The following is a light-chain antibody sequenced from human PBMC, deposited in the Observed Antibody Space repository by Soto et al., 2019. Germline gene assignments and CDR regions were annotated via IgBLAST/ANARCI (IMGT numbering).Light chain of an antibody. Sequence: QSALTQPASVSGSPGQSITISCTGTSSDVGGYNYVSWYQQHPGKAPKLMIYDVSNRPSGVSNGFSGSKSGNTASLTISGLQAEDEADFYCSSYTISNTLVFGGGTQLTVL. V-gene: IGLV2-14*01. CDR3: SSYTISNTLV. CDR2: DVS. J-gene: IGLJ2*01. CDR1: SSDVGGYNY.